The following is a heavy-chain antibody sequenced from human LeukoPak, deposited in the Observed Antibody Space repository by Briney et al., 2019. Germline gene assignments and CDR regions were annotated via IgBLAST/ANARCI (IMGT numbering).Heavy chain of an antibody. D-gene: IGHD3-3*01. V-gene: IGHV1-69*05. CDR2: IIPIFGTA. CDR1: GGTFSSYA. J-gene: IGHJ3*02. CDR3: ARSYYDFWSGYYAFDI. Sequence: SVKVSCKASGGTFSSYAISWVRQAPGQGLEWMGGIIPIFGTANYAQKFQGRVTITTDESTSTAYMELSSLRSEDTAVYYCARSYYDFWSGYYAFDIWGQWTMVTVSS.